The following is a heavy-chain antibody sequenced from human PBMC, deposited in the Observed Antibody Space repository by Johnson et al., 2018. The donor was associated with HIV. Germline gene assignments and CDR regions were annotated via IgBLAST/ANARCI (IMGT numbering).Heavy chain of an antibody. Sequence: VQLVESGGGLVQPGGSLRLSCAASGFTFSSYVMSWVRQAPGRGLEWVAVISYDGSDKYYADSVKGRFTISRDSSKNTLYLQMNSLRAEDTAVYYCARGGARSSGYYSAFDIWGQGTMVTVSS. CDR3: ARGGARSSGYYSAFDI. D-gene: IGHD3-22*01. CDR1: GFTFSSYV. CDR2: ISYDGSDK. V-gene: IGHV3-30*03. J-gene: IGHJ3*02.